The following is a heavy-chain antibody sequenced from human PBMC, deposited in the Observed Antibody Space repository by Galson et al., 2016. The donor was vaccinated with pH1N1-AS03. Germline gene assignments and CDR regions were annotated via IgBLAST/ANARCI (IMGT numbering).Heavy chain of an antibody. CDR1: GVSISDGGYY. V-gene: IGHV4-31*03. CDR3: ARDRHDYGPDPFDI. J-gene: IGHJ3*02. D-gene: IGHD4-17*01. Sequence: LSLTCTVSGVSISDGGYYWSWIRHFPGKGLEWIGYIYYSGSTYYNPSLKSRLTISVDTSKNQFSLKLNSVTAADTAVYYCARDRHDYGPDPFDIWGQGTMATVSS. CDR2: IYYSGST.